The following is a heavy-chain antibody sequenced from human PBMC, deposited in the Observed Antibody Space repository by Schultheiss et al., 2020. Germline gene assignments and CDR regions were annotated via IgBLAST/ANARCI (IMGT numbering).Heavy chain of an antibody. D-gene: IGHD3-10*01. CDR3: ARDKPSRITRVRGVIRQGWFDP. CDR1: GYTFTSYD. CDR2: MNPNSGNT. J-gene: IGHJ5*02. V-gene: IGHV1-8*01. Sequence: ASVKVSCKASGYTFTSYDINWVRQATGQGLEWMGWMNPNSGNTGYAQKFQGRVTMTRNTSISTAYMELSSLRSEDTAVYYCARDKPSRITRVRGVIRQGWFDPWGQGTLVTV.